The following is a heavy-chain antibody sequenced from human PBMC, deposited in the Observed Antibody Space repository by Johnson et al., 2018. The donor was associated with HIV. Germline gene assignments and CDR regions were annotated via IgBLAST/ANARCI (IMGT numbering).Heavy chain of an antibody. CDR3: ARGGGSWWGTEIDTFDI. V-gene: IGHV3-66*02. CDR1: GFSVRSTY. J-gene: IGHJ3*02. Sequence: VQLVESGGGLVQPGGSLRLSCPTSGFSVRSTYMSWVRQAPGTGLAWVSVLSSGDNPHYADSFTGRCPLSRANSKNTLYLQMKSLRTEDTAVYYWARGGGSWWGTEIDTFDIWGQGTMVTVSS. D-gene: IGHD1/OR15-1a*01. CDR2: LSSGDNP.